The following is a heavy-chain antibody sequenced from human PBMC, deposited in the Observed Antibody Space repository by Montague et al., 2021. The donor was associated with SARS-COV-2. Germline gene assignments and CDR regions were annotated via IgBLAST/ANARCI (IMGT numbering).Heavy chain of an antibody. CDR3: ARARTRFSLMVGVIDTFDI. V-gene: IGHV4-31*03. Sequence: TLSLTCTVSGGSISSGGYYWSWIRQRPGKGLEWIAYIYYSGSTYYNPSLKSRVSISVDTSKNQFSLKLSSVTAADTAVYYCARARTRFSLMVGVIDTFDIWGQGTLVTVSS. CDR1: GGSISSGGYY. D-gene: IGHD3-22*01. J-gene: IGHJ4*02. CDR2: IYYSGST.